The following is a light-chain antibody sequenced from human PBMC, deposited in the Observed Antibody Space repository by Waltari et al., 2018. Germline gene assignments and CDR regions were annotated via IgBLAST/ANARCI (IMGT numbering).Light chain of an antibody. Sequence: QSALTQPRSVSGSSGQSVTISCSGSRSDVGVYGFISWYQHHPDKAPKLIIYDVTKRPSGVPDRFSGSKSGTTASLTIPWLQADDEADYYCSSYTPTSFWVFGGGTKLTVL. CDR3: SSYTPTSFWV. CDR1: RSDVGVYGF. V-gene: IGLV2-11*01. J-gene: IGLJ3*02. CDR2: DVT.